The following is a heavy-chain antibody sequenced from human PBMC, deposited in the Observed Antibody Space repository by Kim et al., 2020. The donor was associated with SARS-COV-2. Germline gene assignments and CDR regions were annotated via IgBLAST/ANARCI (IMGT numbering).Heavy chain of an antibody. V-gene: IGHV3-7*01. J-gene: IGHJ4*02. D-gene: IGHD5-12*01. Sequence: GGSLRLSCAASGFTFSSAWMTWFRQAPGKGLELVVNINLDGSKENYVDSVKGRFTISRDNVKSLVFLQMYNLRAEDTAVFYCARDMVESGYDSNDYWGQG. CDR1: GFTFSSAW. CDR3: ARDMVESGYDSNDY. CDR2: INLDGSKE.